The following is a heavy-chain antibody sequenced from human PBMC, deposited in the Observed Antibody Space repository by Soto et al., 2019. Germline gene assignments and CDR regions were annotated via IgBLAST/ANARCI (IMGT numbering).Heavy chain of an antibody. Sequence: EVQLVESGGGLVQPGGSLRLSCAASGFTFSSYWMSWVRQAPGKGLEWVANIKQDGSEKYYVDSVKGRFTISRDNAKNSLYLQMNSLRAEDTAVYYCAREGDYYGSGSYFWFDPWGQGTLVTVSS. CDR1: GFTFSSYW. D-gene: IGHD3-10*01. CDR3: AREGDYYGSGSYFWFDP. J-gene: IGHJ5*02. CDR2: IKQDGSEK. V-gene: IGHV3-7*01.